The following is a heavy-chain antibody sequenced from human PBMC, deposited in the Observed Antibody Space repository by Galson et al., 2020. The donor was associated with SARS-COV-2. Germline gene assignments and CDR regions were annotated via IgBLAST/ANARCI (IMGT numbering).Heavy chain of an antibody. D-gene: IGHD3-3*01. Sequence: KIGESLKISCQGSGYSFTSYWIGWVPQMPGKGLEWMGIIYPGDSDTRYSPSFQGQVTISADKSISTAYLQWSSLKASDTAMYYCARQYGVVIHSYYYYYGMDVWGQGTTVTVSS. V-gene: IGHV5-51*01. J-gene: IGHJ6*02. CDR2: IYPGDSDT. CDR3: ARQYGVVIHSYYYYYGMDV. CDR1: GYSFTSYW.